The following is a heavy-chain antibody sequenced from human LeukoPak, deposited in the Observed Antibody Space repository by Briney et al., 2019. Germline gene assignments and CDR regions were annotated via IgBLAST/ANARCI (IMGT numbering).Heavy chain of an antibody. Sequence: GASVKVSCKASGYTFTGYYMRWVRQAPGQGLEWMGWINPNSGGTNYAQKFQGRVTMTRDTSISTAYMELSRLRSDDTAVYYCAREHVVVPAAIRSGGYMDVWGKGTTVTVSS. CDR1: GYTFTGYY. V-gene: IGHV1-2*02. CDR3: AREHVVVPAAIRSGGYMDV. D-gene: IGHD2-2*01. J-gene: IGHJ6*03. CDR2: INPNSGGT.